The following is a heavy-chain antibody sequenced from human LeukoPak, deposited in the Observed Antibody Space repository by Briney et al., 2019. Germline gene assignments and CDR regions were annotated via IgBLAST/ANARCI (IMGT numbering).Heavy chain of an antibody. J-gene: IGHJ1*01. CDR1: GYGFTNYG. CDR2: INTETGNP. Sequence: ASVKVSCKPSGYGFTNYGMNWVRQAPGQGLGWMGWINTETGNPTYAQTFTGRFVFSLDTSVSTAYLQINSLRAEDTAVYYCARNHPPAKHIIPAGGAQYIQHWGQGTLVTVSS. D-gene: IGHD6-13*01. CDR3: ARNHPPAKHIIPAGGAQYIQH. V-gene: IGHV7-4-1*02.